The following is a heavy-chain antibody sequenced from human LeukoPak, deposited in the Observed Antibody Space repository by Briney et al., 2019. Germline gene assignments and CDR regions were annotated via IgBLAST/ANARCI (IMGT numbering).Heavy chain of an antibody. J-gene: IGHJ4*02. CDR1: EFTFSSYN. D-gene: IGHD3-3*01. CDR3: AREIFWSGYYSNLHFDY. CDR2: ISSSSSYI. V-gene: IGHV3-21*01. Sequence: NAGGSLRLSCVASEFTFSSYNMNWVRQAPGKGLEWVSSISSSSSYIYYADAVKGRFTISRDNAKNSLYLQMNSLRAEDTAVYYCAREIFWSGYYSNLHFDYWGRGTLVTVSS.